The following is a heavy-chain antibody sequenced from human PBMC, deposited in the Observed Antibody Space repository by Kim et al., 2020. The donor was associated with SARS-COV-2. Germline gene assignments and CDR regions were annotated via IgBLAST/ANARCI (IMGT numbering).Heavy chain of an antibody. V-gene: IGHV4-39*01. CDR3: ARRGTMIVVVIPYWYFDL. Sequence: SETLSLTCTVSGGSISSSSYYWGWIRQPPGKGLEWIGSIYYSGSTYYNPSLKSRVTISVDTSKNQFSLKLSSVTAADTAVYYCARRGTMIVVVIPYWYFDLWGRGTLVPVSS. CDR2: IYYSGST. CDR1: GGSISSSSYY. J-gene: IGHJ2*01. D-gene: IGHD3-22*01.